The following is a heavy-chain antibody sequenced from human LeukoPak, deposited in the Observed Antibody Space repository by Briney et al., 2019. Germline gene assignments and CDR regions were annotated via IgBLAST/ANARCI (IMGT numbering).Heavy chain of an antibody. CDR2: ISYDASYE. D-gene: IGHD5-24*01. V-gene: IGHV3-30*18. CDR3: AKDLIVSGTATILDY. J-gene: IGHJ4*02. CDR1: GFTFSSYG. Sequence: GGSLRLSCAASGFTFSSYGMHWVRQAPGKGLEWVAVISYDASYENYADSVKGRFTISRDNSKNTLYLQMNSLRAEDTAVYYCAKDLIVSGTATILDYWGQGTRVTVSS.